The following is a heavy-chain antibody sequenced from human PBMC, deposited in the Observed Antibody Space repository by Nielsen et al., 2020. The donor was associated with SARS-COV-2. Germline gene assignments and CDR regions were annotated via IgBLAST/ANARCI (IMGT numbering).Heavy chain of an antibody. CDR2: IYYSGST. Sequence: SETLSLTCTVSGGSISSYYWSWIRQPPGKGLEWIGYIYYSGSTNYNPSLKSRVTISVDTSKNRFSLKLNSVTAADTAVYYCARGGAQLYYYDFWGQGTLVTVSS. V-gene: IGHV4-59*01. D-gene: IGHD2-15*01. CDR1: GGSISSYY. J-gene: IGHJ4*02. CDR3: ARGGAQLYYYDF.